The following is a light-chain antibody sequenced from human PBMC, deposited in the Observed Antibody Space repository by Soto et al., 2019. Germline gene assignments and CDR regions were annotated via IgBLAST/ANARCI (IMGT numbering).Light chain of an antibody. CDR1: QSVSSN. J-gene: IGKJ1*01. Sequence: EIVMTQSPATLSVSPGERATLSCRASQSVSSNLAWYQQRPGQAPRLLIYGASTRATGIAARFSGSGSGTEFTLTISSLQSEDFAVYYGQQYNNWPPGTFGQGTKVEIK. CDR2: GAS. V-gene: IGKV3-15*01. CDR3: QQYNNWPPGT.